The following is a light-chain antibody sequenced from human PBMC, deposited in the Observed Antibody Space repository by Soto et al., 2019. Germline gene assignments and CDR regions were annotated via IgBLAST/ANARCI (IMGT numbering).Light chain of an antibody. CDR3: QQYSIWRT. CDR2: AAS. CDR1: ESVSTN. Sequence: EIEMTQSPATLGLAPWRRGSLSCRASESVSTNLAWYQQKAGQAPRLLIYAASTRATGLPARFSGSGSGTEFTLTISRLQSDDFAVYYCQQYSIWRTFGQGTRLEIK. V-gene: IGKV3-15*01. J-gene: IGKJ5*01.